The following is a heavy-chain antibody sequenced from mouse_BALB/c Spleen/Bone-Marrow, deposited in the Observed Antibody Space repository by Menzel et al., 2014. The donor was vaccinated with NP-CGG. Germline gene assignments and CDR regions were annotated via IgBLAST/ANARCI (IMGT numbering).Heavy chain of an antibody. D-gene: IGHD2-10*02. Sequence: VQGVESTAELARPGASVKMSCKASGYTFTSYTMHWVKQRPGQGLEWIGFINPYTGYTDYNQKFKDKTALTADKSSSTAYMQLNSLTSEDSAVYHCAREFGNYFDYWGQGTTLTVSS. CDR2: INPYTGYT. CDR3: AREFGNYFDY. V-gene: IGHV1-4*02. J-gene: IGHJ2*01. CDR1: GYTFTSYT.